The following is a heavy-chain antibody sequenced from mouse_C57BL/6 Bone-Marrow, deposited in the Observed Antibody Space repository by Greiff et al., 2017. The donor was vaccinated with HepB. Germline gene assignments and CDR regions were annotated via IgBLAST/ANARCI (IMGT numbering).Heavy chain of an antibody. CDR1: GYAFSSSW. CDR3: ARRYYYGSSYVDWYFDV. D-gene: IGHD1-1*01. J-gene: IGHJ1*03. Sequence: VKLMESGPELVKPGASVKISCKASGYAFSSSWMNWVKQRPGQGLEWIGRIYPGDGDTNYNGKFKGKATLTADKSSSTAYMQLSSLTSEDSAVYFCARRYYYGSSYVDWYFDVWGTGTTVTVSS. V-gene: IGHV1-82*01. CDR2: IYPGDGDT.